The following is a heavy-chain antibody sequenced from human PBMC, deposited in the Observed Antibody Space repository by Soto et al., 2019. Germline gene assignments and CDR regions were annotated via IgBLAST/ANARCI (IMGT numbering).Heavy chain of an antibody. J-gene: IGHJ4*02. CDR3: SATLIVATITDY. CDR2: IKQDGSEK. CDR1: GFTFSSYW. Sequence: PGGSLRLSCAASGFTFSSYWMSWVRQAPGKGLEWVANIKQDGSEKYYVDSVKGRFTISRDNAKNSLYLQMDSLRAEDTAVYYCSATLIVATITDYWGQGTLVTVSS. V-gene: IGHV3-7*01. D-gene: IGHD5-12*01.